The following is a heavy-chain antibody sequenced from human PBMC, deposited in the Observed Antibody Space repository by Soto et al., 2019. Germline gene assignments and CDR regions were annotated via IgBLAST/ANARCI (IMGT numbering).Heavy chain of an antibody. V-gene: IGHV3-33*01. CDR2: IWYDGSNK. CDR3: ARQRGIADRRYGMDL. D-gene: IGHD6-6*01. CDR1: GFTFSSYG. J-gene: IGHJ6*02. Sequence: GGSLRLSCAASGFTFSSYGMHWVRQAPGKGLEWVAVIWYDGSNKYYADSVKGRVTISRDNSKNTLYLQMNSLRAEDTAVYYCARQRGIADRRYGMDLWGQGTTVTVSS.